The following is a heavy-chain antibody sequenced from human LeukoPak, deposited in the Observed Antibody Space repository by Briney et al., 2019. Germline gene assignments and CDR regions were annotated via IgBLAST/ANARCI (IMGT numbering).Heavy chain of an antibody. V-gene: IGHV3-30-3*01. Sequence: GGSLRLSCAASGFTFSSYAMHWVRQAPGKGLEWVAVISYDGSNKYYADSVKGRFTISRDNSKNTLYLQMNSLRAEDTAVYYCARDRDGYSYGYKGFDAFDIWGQGTMVTVSS. CDR2: ISYDGSNK. CDR3: ARDRDGYSYGYKGFDAFDI. D-gene: IGHD5-18*01. J-gene: IGHJ3*02. CDR1: GFTFSSYA.